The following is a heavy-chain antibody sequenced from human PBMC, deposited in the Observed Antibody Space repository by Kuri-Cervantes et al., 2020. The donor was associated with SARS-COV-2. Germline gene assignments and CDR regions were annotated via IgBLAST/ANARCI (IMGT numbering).Heavy chain of an antibody. J-gene: IGHJ4*02. CDR3: ARGASYGDFDY. CDR2: IYYSGST. CDR1: GGSISSSSYY. V-gene: IGHV4-61*05. D-gene: IGHD4-17*01. Sequence: SETLSLTCTVSGGSISSSSYYWGWIRQPPGKGLEWIGYIYYSGSTNYNPSLKSRVTISVDTSKNQFSLKLSSVTAADTAVYYCARGASYGDFDYWGQGTLVTVSS.